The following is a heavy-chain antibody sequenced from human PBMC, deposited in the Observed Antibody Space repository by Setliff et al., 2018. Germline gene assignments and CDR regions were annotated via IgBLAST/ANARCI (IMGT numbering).Heavy chain of an antibody. CDR1: GFTFSSHG. CDR3: VNHNPARRSPAGTALDS. CDR2: ISYDGGPK. J-gene: IGHJ4*02. D-gene: IGHD6-19*01. Sequence: GGSLRLSCAASGFTFSSHGMHWVRQAPGKGLEWVSFISYDGGPKYYRDSVKGRFTISRANSKNTLYLQMNNLRVEDTARYYCVNHNPARRSPAGTALDSWGQGTLVTVSS. V-gene: IGHV3-30*18.